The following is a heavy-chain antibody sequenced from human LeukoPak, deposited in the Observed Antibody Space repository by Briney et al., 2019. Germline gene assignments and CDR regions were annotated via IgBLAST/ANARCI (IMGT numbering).Heavy chain of an antibody. CDR3: ARKGYGDSSFDY. CDR1: GYSFSNNY. CDR2: INPNSGGT. J-gene: IGHJ4*02. Sequence: ASVKVSCKASGYSFSNNYLNRVRQAPGQGLGWMGWINPNSGGTNYAQKFQGRVSMTRDTSISTAHWELSRLRSDDRAVYYCARKGYGDSSFDYWGQGTLLTVSS. D-gene: IGHD4-17*01. V-gene: IGHV1-2*02.